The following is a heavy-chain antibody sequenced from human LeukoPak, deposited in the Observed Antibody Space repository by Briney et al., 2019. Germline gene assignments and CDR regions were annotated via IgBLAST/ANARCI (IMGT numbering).Heavy chain of an antibody. D-gene: IGHD3-3*01. CDR3: ARDQFTIFGVVYPSYYGMDV. V-gene: IGHV1-18*01. CDR2: ISAYNGNT. J-gene: IGHJ6*02. Sequence: ASVKVSCKASGYTFTSYVISWVRQAPGQGLEWMGWISAYNGNTNYAQKLQGRVTMTTDTSTSTAYMELRSLRSDDTAVYYCARDQFTIFGVVYPSYYGMDVWGQGTTVTVSS. CDR1: GYTFTSYV.